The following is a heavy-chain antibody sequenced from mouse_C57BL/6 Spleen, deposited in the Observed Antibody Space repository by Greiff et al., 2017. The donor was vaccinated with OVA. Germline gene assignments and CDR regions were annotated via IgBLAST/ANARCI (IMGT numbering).Heavy chain of an antibody. CDR3: TGTGDY. CDR2: IDPDTGGT. J-gene: IGHJ2*01. V-gene: IGHV1-15*01. CDR1: GYTFTGYG. Sequence: QVQLQQPGAELVRPGASVKLSCKASGYTFTGYGMHWVKQRPVQGLEWIGGIDPDTGGTDYNQKFKGKATLTVDKSSSTAYMELRSLTSEDSAVYYCTGTGDYWGQGTTLTVSS.